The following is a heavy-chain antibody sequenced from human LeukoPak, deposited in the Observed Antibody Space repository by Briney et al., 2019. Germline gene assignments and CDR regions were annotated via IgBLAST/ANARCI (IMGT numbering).Heavy chain of an antibody. CDR1: GGSISSSSYY. CDR2: IYYSGST. D-gene: IGHD1-26*01. Sequence: PSETLSLTCTVSGGSISSSSYYWGWIRQPPGKGLEWIGSIYYSGSTYYNPSLKSRVTISVDTSKNQFSLKLSSVTAADTAVYYCARRPPVGARRELAFDIWGQGTMVTVSS. V-gene: IGHV4-39*01. J-gene: IGHJ3*02. CDR3: ARRPPVGARRELAFDI.